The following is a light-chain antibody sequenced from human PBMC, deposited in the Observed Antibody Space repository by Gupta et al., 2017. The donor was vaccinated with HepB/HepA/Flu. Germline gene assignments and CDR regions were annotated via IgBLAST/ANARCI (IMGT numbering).Light chain of an antibody. CDR2: QDR. J-gene: IGLJ2*01. V-gene: IGLV3-1*01. Sequence: SYELTHPPSVSVSPGQTASITCSGDKLGDKYACWYQQKPGQSPVLLIYQDRKRPSWIPERFSASSGSNSGNTATLTMSGTQAMDDADYYCHAGGNRNVVFGGGTKLTVL. CDR3: HAGGNRNVV. CDR1: KLGDKY.